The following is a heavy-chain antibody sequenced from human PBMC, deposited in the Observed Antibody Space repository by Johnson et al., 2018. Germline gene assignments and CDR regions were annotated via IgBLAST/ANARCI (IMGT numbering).Heavy chain of an antibody. D-gene: IGHD3-22*01. CDR1: GGTFSSYG. J-gene: IGHJ6*02. CDR2: IIPSFGSG. V-gene: IGHV1-69*01. CDR3: AGGYFYDSRGYEPISSHYCMDV. Sequence: VQLVETGAEVKKXGSSVEVSCKAPGGTFSSYGLSWVRQAPGQGLEWMGGIIPSFGSGDYAQKFQGIVTITGDAYTNPAYREVSRLRSEDTAVYYCAGGYFYDSRGYEPISSHYCMDVWGQGTTVIVSS.